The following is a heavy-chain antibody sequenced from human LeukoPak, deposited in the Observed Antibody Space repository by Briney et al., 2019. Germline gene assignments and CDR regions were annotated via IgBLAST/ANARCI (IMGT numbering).Heavy chain of an antibody. CDR1: GFTFRSYA. Sequence: GGSLRLSCAASGFTFRSYAMSWVRQSPGKGLEWVSAISASGGSTYYAGSVKGRFTISRDNSKNTLYLQMNSLRAEDTAVYYCAKRGPTAYHFDFWGQGTLVTVSS. V-gene: IGHV3-23*01. J-gene: IGHJ4*02. CDR3: AKRGPTAYHFDF. CDR2: ISASGGST. D-gene: IGHD3-10*01.